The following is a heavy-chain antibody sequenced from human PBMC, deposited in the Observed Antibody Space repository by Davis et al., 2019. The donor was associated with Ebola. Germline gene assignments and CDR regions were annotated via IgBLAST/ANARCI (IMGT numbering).Heavy chain of an antibody. Sequence: GESLKISCAAPGFTFSNARMSRVRQAPGKGLEWVGRIKRNVDGGTTDYAAPVKGRFTISRDDSKNTLYLQMNSLKTEDTAVYYCTAEAGISFWGQGTLVTVSS. CDR1: GFTFSNAR. J-gene: IGHJ4*02. D-gene: IGHD3-3*02. CDR2: IKRNVDGGTT. CDR3: TAEAGISF. V-gene: IGHV3-15*01.